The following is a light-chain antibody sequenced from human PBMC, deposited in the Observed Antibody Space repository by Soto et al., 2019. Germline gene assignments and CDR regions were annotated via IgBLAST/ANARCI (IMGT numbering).Light chain of an antibody. J-gene: IGLJ2*01. CDR2: LEGSGSY. V-gene: IGLV4-60*03. CDR3: ETWDSNFVV. Sequence: QSVLTQSSSASASLGSSVKVTCTLSSGHSSYIIAWHQKQPGKAPRYLMKLEGSGSYNKGSGVPDRFSGSSSGADRYLTISNLQSEDEADYYCETWDSNFVVFGGGTQLTVL. CDR1: SGHSSYI.